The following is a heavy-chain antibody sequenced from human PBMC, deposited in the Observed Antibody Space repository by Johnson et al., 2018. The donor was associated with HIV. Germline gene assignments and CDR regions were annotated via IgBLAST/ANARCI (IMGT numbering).Heavy chain of an antibody. J-gene: IGHJ3*02. CDR3: AKDQITRLPVDWAFDI. CDR2: IRNDGSNK. V-gene: IGHV3-30*02. D-gene: IGHD3-3*01. Sequence: VQVVESGGGVVQPGGSLRLSCAASGFTFSSYGMHWIRQAPGKGLEWVAFIRNDGSNKYYADSVKGRFTISRDNRKNTLYMQMNSLRAEDTAVYYCAKDQITRLPVDWAFDIWGQGTMVTVSS. CDR1: GFTFSSYG.